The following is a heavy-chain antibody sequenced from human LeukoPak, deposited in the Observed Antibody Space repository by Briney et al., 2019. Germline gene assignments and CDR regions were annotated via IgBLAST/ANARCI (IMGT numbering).Heavy chain of an antibody. CDR1: GFTFDDYG. J-gene: IGHJ4*02. D-gene: IGHD5-12*01. CDR2: INWNGGST. Sequence: GGSLRLSCAASGFTFDDYGMSWVRQAPGKELEWVSGINWNGGSTGYADSVKGRFTISRDNAKNSLYLHMNSLRAEDTAVYYCARVAAYSGYEPGYFEDWGQGTLVTVSS. CDR3: ARVAAYSGYEPGYFED. V-gene: IGHV3-20*04.